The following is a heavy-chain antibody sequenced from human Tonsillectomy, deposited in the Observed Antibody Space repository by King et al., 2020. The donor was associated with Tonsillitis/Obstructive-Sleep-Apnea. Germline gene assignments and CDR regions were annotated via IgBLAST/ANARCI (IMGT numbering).Heavy chain of an antibody. D-gene: IGHD3-3*01. CDR2: IGTAGDT. CDR3: ARDVLLLCLEWLLEGAYYYYYSMDV. J-gene: IGHJ6*03. V-gene: IGHV3-13*04. CDR1: GFTFSSYD. Sequence: VQLVESGGGLVQPGGSLRLSCAASGFTFSSYDMHWVRHATGKGLEWVSAIGTAGDTYYPGSVKGRFTISRENAKNSLYLQMKSLRAVDTAVYYCARDVLLLCLEWLLEGAYYYYYSMDVWGKGTTVTVSS.